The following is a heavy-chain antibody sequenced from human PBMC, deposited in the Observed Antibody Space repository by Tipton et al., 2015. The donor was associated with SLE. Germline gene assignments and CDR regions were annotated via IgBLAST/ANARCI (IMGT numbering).Heavy chain of an antibody. V-gene: IGHV3-74*01. D-gene: IGHD6-13*01. Sequence: SLRLSCAASGFTFSSYWMHWVRQAPGKGLVWVSRINSDGSSTSYADSVKGRFTISRDNAKNTLYLQMNSLRAEDTAVYYCAREIGIAAARFDYWGQGTLVTVSS. J-gene: IGHJ4*02. CDR3: AREIGIAAARFDY. CDR1: GFTFSSYW. CDR2: INSDGSST.